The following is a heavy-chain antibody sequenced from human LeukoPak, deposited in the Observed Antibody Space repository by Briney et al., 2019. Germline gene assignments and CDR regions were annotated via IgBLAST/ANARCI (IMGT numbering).Heavy chain of an antibody. J-gene: IGHJ6*03. CDR3: ARGGTNAVWPYYYYYMDV. CDR1: GGTFSSYA. D-gene: IGHD2-8*01. Sequence: ASVKVSCKASGGTFSSYAISWVRQAPGQGLEWMGWISAYNGNTNYAQKLQGRVTMTTDTSTSTAYMELRSLRSDDTAVYYCARGGTNAVWPYYYYYMDVWGKGTTVTVSS. CDR2: ISAYNGNT. V-gene: IGHV1-18*01.